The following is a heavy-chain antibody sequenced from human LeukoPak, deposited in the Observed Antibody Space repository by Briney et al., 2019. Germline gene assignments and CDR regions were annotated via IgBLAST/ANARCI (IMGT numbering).Heavy chain of an antibody. Sequence: ASVKVSCTTSGGTFLSHTFSWVRQTPGQGLEWMGKITPVINTANYAQTFQGRVSIYADKSTTTVYMDLSGLRPDDTAVYYCARVNLRGSNYNWFDPWGQGTLVTVAS. D-gene: IGHD1-26*01. CDR3: ARVNLRGSNYNWFDP. J-gene: IGHJ5*02. V-gene: IGHV1-69*08. CDR1: GGTFLSHT. CDR2: ITPVINTA.